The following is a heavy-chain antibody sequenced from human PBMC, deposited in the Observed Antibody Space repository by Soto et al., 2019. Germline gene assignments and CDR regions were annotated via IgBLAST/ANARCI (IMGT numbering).Heavy chain of an antibody. D-gene: IGHD2-21*02. V-gene: IGHV3-15*07. J-gene: IGHJ4*02. CDR2: IKSKTDGGTT. Sequence: GGSLRLSCAASGFSFSNAWMNWVRQAPGKGLEWVGRIKSKTDGGTTDYAAPVKGRFTISRDDSKNTLYLQMNSLKTEDTAVYYCISSNAPSVTAWLLYYWGQGTLVTVSS. CDR1: GFSFSNAW. CDR3: ISSNAPSVTAWLLYY.